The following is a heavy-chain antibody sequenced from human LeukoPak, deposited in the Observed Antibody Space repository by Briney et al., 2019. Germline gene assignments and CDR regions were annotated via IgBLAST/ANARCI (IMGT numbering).Heavy chain of an antibody. J-gene: IGHJ4*02. V-gene: IGHV4-59*01. Sequence: SETLSLTCTVSGGSISSYYWSWIRQPPGKGLEWIGYIYYSGSTNYNPSLKSRVTISVDTSKNQFSLKLSSVTAADTAVYYCARVGSSSWYVPLFDYWGQGTLVTVSS. CDR2: IYYSGST. D-gene: IGHD6-13*01. CDR1: GGSISSYY. CDR3: ARVGSSSWYVPLFDY.